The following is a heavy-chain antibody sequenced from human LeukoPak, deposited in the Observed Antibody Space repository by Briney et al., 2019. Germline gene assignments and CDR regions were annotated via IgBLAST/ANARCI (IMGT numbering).Heavy chain of an antibody. V-gene: IGHV3-74*01. Sequence: GGSLRLSCAASGFTFNTYAMSWVRQAPGKGLEWVSRINSDGSSTSYADSVKGRFTISRDNAKNTLYLQMNSLRAEDTAVYYCARGRTRADYYNGMDVWGKGTTVTVSS. J-gene: IGHJ6*04. CDR3: ARGRTRADYYNGMDV. CDR2: INSDGSST. CDR1: GFTFNTYA.